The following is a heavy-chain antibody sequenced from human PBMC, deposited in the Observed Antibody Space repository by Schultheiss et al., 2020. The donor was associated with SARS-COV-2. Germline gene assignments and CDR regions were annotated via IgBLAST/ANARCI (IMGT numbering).Heavy chain of an antibody. CDR3: ARDGGSYGGPHHGMDV. CDR2: IWYDGSNK. V-gene: IGHV3-33*01. Sequence: GESLKISCAASGFTFSSYGMHWVRQAPGKGLEWVAVIWYDGSNKNFADSVKGRFTISRDNSKNTLYLQMNSLRAEDTAVYYCARDGGSYGGPHHGMDVWGQGTTVTVSS. D-gene: IGHD5-18*01. J-gene: IGHJ6*02. CDR1: GFTFSSYG.